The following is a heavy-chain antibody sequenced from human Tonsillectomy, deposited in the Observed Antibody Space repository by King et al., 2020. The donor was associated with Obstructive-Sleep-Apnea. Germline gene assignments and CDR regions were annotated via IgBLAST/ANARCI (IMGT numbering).Heavy chain of an antibody. D-gene: IGHD3-22*01. CDR1: GFTLSNYG. J-gene: IGHJ4*02. V-gene: IGHV3-30*02. CDR3: AKESYSDST. Sequence: VQLVESGGGVVQPGGSLGLSCAASGFTLSNYGLHWVRQAPGKGLGWVAVIQSYGSNKYYGDSVKGRFTISRDNSKNTMYVQMNSLRTEDTAVYYCAKESYSDSTWGQGTLVTVSS. CDR2: IQSYGSNK.